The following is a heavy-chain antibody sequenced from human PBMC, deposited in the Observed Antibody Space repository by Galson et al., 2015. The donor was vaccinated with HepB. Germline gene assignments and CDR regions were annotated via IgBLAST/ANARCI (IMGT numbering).Heavy chain of an antibody. CDR1: GYTFTSYY. D-gene: IGHD3-10*01. J-gene: IGHJ4*02. CDR3: ARAPFPMVRGGGKKGDLDY. CDR2: INPSGGST. V-gene: IGHV1-46*01. Sequence: SVKVSCKASGYTFTSYYMHWVRQAPGQGLEWMGIINPSGGSTSYAQKFQGRVTMTRDTSTSTVYMELSSLRSEDTAVYYCARAPFPMVRGGGKKGDLDYWGQRTLVTVSS.